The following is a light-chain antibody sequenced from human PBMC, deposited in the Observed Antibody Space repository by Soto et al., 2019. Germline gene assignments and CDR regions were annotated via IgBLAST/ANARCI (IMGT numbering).Light chain of an antibody. CDR1: QSVLSNSKNKNY. Sequence: DFVMTQSPDSLAVSLGERATINCKSSQSVLSNSKNKNYLAWYQQTPGQPPKLLISWASTRDSGVPDRFSGSGSGTYFTLTISSLETDEVATYYWQQYHSAPITFGGGTEVEIK. CDR2: WAS. V-gene: IGKV4-1*01. J-gene: IGKJ4*01. CDR3: QQYHSAPIT.